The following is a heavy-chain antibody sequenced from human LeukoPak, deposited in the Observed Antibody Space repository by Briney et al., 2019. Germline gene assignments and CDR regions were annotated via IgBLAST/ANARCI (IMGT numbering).Heavy chain of an antibody. CDR1: GFTFSSYG. D-gene: IGHD2-2*01. CDR2: ISYDGSNK. CDR3: AKAEGTSLASHIDY. V-gene: IGHV3-30*18. Sequence: GRSLRLSCAASGFTFSSYGMHWVRQAPGKGLEWVAVISYDGSNKYYADSVKGRFTISRDNSKNTLYLQMNSLRAEDTAVYYCAKAEGTSLASHIDYWGQGTLVTVSS. J-gene: IGHJ4*02.